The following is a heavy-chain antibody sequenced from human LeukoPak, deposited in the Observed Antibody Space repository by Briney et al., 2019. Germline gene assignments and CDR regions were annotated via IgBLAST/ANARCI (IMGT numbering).Heavy chain of an antibody. CDR3: ARGYLVYDFWSGYYLYY. CDR1: GGTFSSYA. V-gene: IGHV1-69*01. Sequence: GASVKVSCKASGGTFSSYAISWVRQAPGQGLEWMGGIIPIFGTANYAQKFQGRVTITADESTSTAYMELSSLRSEDTAVYYCARGYLVYDFWSGYYLYYWGQGTLVTVSS. J-gene: IGHJ4*02. D-gene: IGHD3-3*01. CDR2: IIPIFGTA.